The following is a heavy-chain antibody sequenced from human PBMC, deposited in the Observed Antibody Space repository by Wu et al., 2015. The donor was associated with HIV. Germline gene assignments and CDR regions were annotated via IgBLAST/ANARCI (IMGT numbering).Heavy chain of an antibody. D-gene: IGHD3-22*01. J-gene: IGHJ1*01. CDR3: ARGIDYYDSSGYQEYFQH. CDR1: RDTFSSYA. V-gene: IGHV1-69*15. Sequence: QVHLVQSGAEVKKPRSSVKVSCKASRDTFSSYAINWVRQAPGQGLEWMGRIIPFYSTKDYPHNLQGRVSITADESTSTAYMELSSLRSEDTAVYYCARGIDYYDSSGYQEYFQHWGQGTLVTVSS. CDR2: IIPFYSTK.